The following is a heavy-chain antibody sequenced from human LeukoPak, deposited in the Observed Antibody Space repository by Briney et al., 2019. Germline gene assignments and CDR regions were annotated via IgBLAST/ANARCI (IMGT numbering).Heavy chain of an antibody. D-gene: IGHD6-13*01. CDR2: ISSSNTTI. CDR3: ARDVYRGSSWYAFDF. Sequence: PGGSLRLSCAASGFTFSDYSMNWVRQAPGKGLEWVSYISSSNTTIYYADSVKGRFTISRGNAKKSLFLQMNSLRDEDTGVYYCARDVYRGSSWYAFDFWGQGTLVTVSS. J-gene: IGHJ4*02. CDR1: GFTFSDYS. V-gene: IGHV3-48*02.